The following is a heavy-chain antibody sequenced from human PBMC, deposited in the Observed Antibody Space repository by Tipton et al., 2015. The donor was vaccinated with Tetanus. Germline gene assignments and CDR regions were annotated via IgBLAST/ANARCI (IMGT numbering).Heavy chain of an antibody. CDR2: INYSGTT. J-gene: IGHJ6*02. CDR1: GGSLRTSDYY. V-gene: IGHV4-61*08. CDR3: TGDDYYDTSLRDYYGMDV. D-gene: IGHD3-22*01. Sequence: LRLSCIVSGGSLRTSDYYGAWVRQSPGKGLERIGEINYSGTTNYNPSLKSRVTMSLDTSKNQFSLKVTSVTAADTAVYFCTGDDYYDTSLRDYYGMDVWGPGTTVTVSS.